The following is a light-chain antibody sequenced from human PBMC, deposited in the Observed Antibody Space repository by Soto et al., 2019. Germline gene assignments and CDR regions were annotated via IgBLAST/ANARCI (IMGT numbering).Light chain of an antibody. CDR1: NSNIGNNY. V-gene: IGLV1-51*01. CDR3: GTWDGSLSVGV. CDR2: DNN. J-gene: IGLJ2*01. Sequence: QSVLTQPPSVSGAPGQRVTISCSGSNSNIGNNYVSWYQQLPGTAPKLLIYDNNKRPSGIPDRFSGSKSGTSATLGITGLQTGDEADYYCGTWDGSLSVGVFGGGTRLTVL.